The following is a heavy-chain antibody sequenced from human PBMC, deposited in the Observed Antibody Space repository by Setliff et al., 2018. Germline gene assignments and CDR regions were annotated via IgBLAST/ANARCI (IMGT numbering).Heavy chain of an antibody. D-gene: IGHD3-22*01. V-gene: IGHV1-24*01. CDR2: FDPEDGET. CDR1: GYTLTELS. CDR3: ARHPHYDSSGYRDY. J-gene: IGHJ4*02. Sequence: ASVKVSCKVSGYTLTELSRHWVRQAPGKGLEWMGGFDPEDGETIYAQRFQGRVTMTEDTSTDTAYMELSSLRSEDTAVYYCARHPHYDSSGYRDYWGQGALVTVSS.